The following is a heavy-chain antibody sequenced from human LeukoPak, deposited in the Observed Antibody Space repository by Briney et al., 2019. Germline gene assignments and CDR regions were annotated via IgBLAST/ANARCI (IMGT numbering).Heavy chain of an antibody. CDR1: GGTFSSYA. CDR2: IIPILGIA. CDR3: ARVGALYCSGGSCYDNWFDP. V-gene: IGHV1-69*04. Sequence: SVKVSCKSSGGTFSSYAISWVRQAPGQGLEWMGRIIPILGIANYAQKFQGRVTITADKYTSTAYMELSSLRSEDTAVYYCARVGALYCSGGSCYDNWFDPWGQGTLVTVSS. D-gene: IGHD2-15*01. J-gene: IGHJ5*02.